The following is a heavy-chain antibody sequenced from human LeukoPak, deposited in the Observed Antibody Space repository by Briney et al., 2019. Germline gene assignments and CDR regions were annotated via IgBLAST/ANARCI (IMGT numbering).Heavy chain of an antibody. CDR2: INHSGST. CDR3: ARGLASGYPPIPFDY. J-gene: IGHJ4*02. V-gene: IGHV4-34*01. D-gene: IGHD3-3*01. Sequence: PSETLSLTCAVYGGSFSGYYWSWIRQPPGKGLEWIGEINHSGSTNYNPSLKSRVTISVDTSKNQFSLKLSSVTAADTAIYYCARGLASGYPPIPFDYWGQGTQVTVSS. CDR1: GGSFSGYY.